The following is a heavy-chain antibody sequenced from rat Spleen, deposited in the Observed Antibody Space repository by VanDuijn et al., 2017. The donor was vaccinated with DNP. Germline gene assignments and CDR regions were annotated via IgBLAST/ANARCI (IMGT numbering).Heavy chain of an antibody. CDR2: ISTSGSRT. CDR1: GFTFSNYY. Sequence: EVQLVESGGGVVQPGKSLKLSCAASGFTFSNYYMAWVRQAPKKGLEWVATISTSGSRTYYPDSVKGRFTISRDNAKSTLYLQMNSLRSEDTATYYCARYYGYYYAMDAWGQGTSVTVSS. CDR3: ARYYGYYYAMDA. J-gene: IGHJ4*01. V-gene: IGHV5S23*01. D-gene: IGHD1-6*01.